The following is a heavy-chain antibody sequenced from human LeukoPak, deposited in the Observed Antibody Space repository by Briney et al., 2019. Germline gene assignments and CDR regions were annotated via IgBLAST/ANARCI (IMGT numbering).Heavy chain of an antibody. J-gene: IGHJ4*02. D-gene: IGHD3-3*01. Sequence: GGSLRLSCAASGFTFSSYSMNWVRQAPGKGLEWVSYISSSSSTIYYADSVKGRFTISRDNAKNSLYLQMNSLRAEDTAVYYCARNYDFWSGHLDYWGQGTLVTVSS. CDR3: ARNYDFWSGHLDY. CDR1: GFTFSSYS. CDR2: ISSSSSTI. V-gene: IGHV3-48*01.